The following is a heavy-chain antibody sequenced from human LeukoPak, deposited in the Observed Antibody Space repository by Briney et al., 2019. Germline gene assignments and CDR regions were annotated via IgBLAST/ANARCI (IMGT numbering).Heavy chain of an antibody. CDR3: ARDGELMVQYSGMDV. CDR1: AGTFSSYA. J-gene: IGHJ6*04. D-gene: IGHD2-8*01. Sequence: APVKFSCKAFAGTFSSYAISWGRRPPGQGREWWGGLISIFGTANYAQKFQGRVTITTDESTSTAYMKLSSLTSADTAVYYCARDGELMVQYSGMDVWGERTTVTVSS. CDR2: LISIFGTA. V-gene: IGHV1-69*05.